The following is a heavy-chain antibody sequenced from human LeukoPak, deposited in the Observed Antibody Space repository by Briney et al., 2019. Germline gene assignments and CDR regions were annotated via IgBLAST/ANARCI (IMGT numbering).Heavy chain of an antibody. D-gene: IGHD5-18*01. Sequence: PGRSLRLSCAASGFTFSSYAMHRVRQAPGKGLEWVAVISYDGSNKYYADSVKGRFTISRDNSKNTLYLQMNSLRAEDTAVYYCAIEKVDRAMVQTGDYWGQGTLVTVSS. CDR1: GFTFSSYA. CDR3: AIEKVDRAMVQTGDY. CDR2: ISYDGSNK. V-gene: IGHV3-30-3*01. J-gene: IGHJ4*02.